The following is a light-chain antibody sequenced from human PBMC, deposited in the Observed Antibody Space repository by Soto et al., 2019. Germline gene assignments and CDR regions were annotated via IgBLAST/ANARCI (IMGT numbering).Light chain of an antibody. J-gene: IGKJ2*01. CDR2: LGS. CDR3: MQALQTAYI. Sequence: DIVMTQSPLSLPVTPGEPASISCRSSQSLLHSNVYNYLDWYLQKPGQSPQLLIYLGSNRASGVPDRFSGSGSGTDFTLKISRVEAEDVGVYYCMQALQTAYIFGQGTKLEIK. V-gene: IGKV2-28*01. CDR1: QSLLHSNVYNY.